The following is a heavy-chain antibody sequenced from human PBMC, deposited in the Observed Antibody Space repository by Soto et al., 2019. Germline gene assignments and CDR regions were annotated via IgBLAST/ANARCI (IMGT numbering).Heavy chain of an antibody. J-gene: IGHJ6*02. CDR1: GFAFSTYA. CDR2: ISGSGGSS. Sequence: GGSLRLSCAASGFAFSTYAMTWVRQAPGKGLEWVSVISGSGGSSYYAASVKGRFTISRDNSKNTVYLQMNGLGAEDTALYFCAKVTKRAAAGRYEYYKYGMDVWGQGTTVTVSS. CDR3: AKVTKRAAAGRYEYYKYGMDV. D-gene: IGHD6-13*01. V-gene: IGHV3-23*01.